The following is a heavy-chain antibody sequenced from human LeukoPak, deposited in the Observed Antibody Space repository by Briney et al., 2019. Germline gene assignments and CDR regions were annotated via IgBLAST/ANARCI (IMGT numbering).Heavy chain of an antibody. CDR3: VSEYSTMAFDY. Sequence: ASVKVSCTASGYTFTTYAIHWVRQAPGQRLEWMGWINTINGNPTYAQGFTGRFAFSLDTSVRTAYLQVNSLKGEDTAVYYCVSEYSTMAFDYWGQGTLVTVSS. D-gene: IGHD4-11*01. V-gene: IGHV7-4-1*02. J-gene: IGHJ4*02. CDR2: INTINGNP. CDR1: GYTFTTYA.